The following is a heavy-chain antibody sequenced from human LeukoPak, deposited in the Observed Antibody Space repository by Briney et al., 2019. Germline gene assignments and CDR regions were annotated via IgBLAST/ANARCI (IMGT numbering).Heavy chain of an antibody. Sequence: SVKVSCKASGGTFSSYAISWVRQAPGQGLEWMGGIIPIFGTANYAQKFQGRVTITADESTSTAYMELSSLRSEDTAVYYCAKDRGWFGEFISYYFDYWGQGTLVTVSS. CDR1: GGTFSSYA. CDR2: IIPIFGTA. CDR3: AKDRGWFGEFISYYFDY. J-gene: IGHJ4*02. D-gene: IGHD3-10*01. V-gene: IGHV1-69*13.